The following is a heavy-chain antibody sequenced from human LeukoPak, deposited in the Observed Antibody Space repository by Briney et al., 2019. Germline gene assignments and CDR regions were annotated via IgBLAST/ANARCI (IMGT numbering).Heavy chain of an antibody. J-gene: IGHJ3*02. CDR2: ISSSSSYI. Sequence: GGSLRLSCAASGFTFSSYTMNWVRQAPGKGLEWVSSISSSSSYIYYADSVKGRFTISRDNAKNSLYLQMNSLRAEDTAVYYCAKDRGYHYDSSGYYRMDAFDIWGQGTMVTVSS. D-gene: IGHD3-22*01. CDR1: GFTFSSYT. CDR3: AKDRGYHYDSSGYYRMDAFDI. V-gene: IGHV3-21*01.